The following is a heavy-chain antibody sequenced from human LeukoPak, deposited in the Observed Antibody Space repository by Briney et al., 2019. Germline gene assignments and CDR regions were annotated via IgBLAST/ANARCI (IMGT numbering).Heavy chain of an antibody. V-gene: IGHV1-2*02. CDR2: INPNTGGT. D-gene: IGHD2-15*01. CDR1: GYTFTGNY. CDR3: ARDDCSGGGCYSIDY. J-gene: IGHJ4*02. Sequence: ASVKVSCKASGYTFTGNYIYWVRQAPGQGLEWMGWINPNTGGTKYAQKFQGRVTMTRDTSISTAYMELSRLTSDDTAMYYCARDDCSGGGCYSIDYWGQGTLVTVSP.